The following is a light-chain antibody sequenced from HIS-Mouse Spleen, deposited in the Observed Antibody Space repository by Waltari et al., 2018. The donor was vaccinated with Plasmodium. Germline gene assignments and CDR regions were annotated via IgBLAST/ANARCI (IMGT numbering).Light chain of an antibody. CDR1: SSNIGSNY. V-gene: IGLV1-47*01. J-gene: IGLJ3*02. CDR2: RNN. Sequence: QSVLTQPPSASGTPGQRVTISCSGSSSNIGSNYVYWYQQLPGTAPKLLIYRNNPRPSVVPDRCSVSKSGTSASLAISGLRSEDEADYYCAAWDDSLSGWVFGGGTKLTVL. CDR3: AAWDDSLSGWV.